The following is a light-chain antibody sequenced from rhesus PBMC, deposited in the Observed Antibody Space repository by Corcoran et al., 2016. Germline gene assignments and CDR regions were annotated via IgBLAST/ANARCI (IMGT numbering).Light chain of an antibody. V-gene: IGKV1S21*01. CDR1: QGITNY. J-gene: IGKJ3*01. CDR3: LHYKSVPFT. Sequence: DIQMTQSPSSLSASVGDRVTITCRASQGITNYLSWYQQKPGKAPKLLIHDASTLQSGVPSRFSGIGSWTDFTLTISSLKPEDLATYYCLHYKSVPFTFGPGTKLDIK. CDR2: DAS.